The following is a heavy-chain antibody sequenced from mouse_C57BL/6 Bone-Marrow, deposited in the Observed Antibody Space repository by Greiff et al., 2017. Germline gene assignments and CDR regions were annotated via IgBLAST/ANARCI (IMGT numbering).Heavy chain of an antibody. Sequence: VQLQQSGPELVKPGASVKISCKASGYTFTDYYINWVKQRTGQGLEWIGWIFPGSGSTYYNEKFKGKATLTVDKSSSTAYLLLSCLTSEDSAVYFCALWLRRRDWYFAVWGTGTTVTVSS. CDR1: GYTFTDYY. CDR3: ALWLRRRDWYFAV. V-gene: IGHV1-75*01. CDR2: IFPGSGST. J-gene: IGHJ1*03. D-gene: IGHD2-2*01.